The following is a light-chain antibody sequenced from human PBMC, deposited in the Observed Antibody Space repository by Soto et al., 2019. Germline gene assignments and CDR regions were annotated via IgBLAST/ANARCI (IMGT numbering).Light chain of an antibody. CDR2: DND. CDR3: GTWDTSLSARYV. J-gene: IGLJ1*01. CDR1: SSNIGKNY. Sequence: QSVLTQPPSVSAAPGQKVTISCSGTSSNIGKNYVSWYQQVTGTAPKLLIYDNDKRPSGIPDRFSGSKSGTSATLGITGLQTGDEADYYCGTWDTSLSARYVFGTGTKLTVL. V-gene: IGLV1-51*01.